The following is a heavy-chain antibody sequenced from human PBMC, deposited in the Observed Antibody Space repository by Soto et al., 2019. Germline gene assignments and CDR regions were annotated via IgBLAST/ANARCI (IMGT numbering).Heavy chain of an antibody. Sequence: QVQLQESGPGLVKPSQTLSLTCTVSGGSISSGDYYWSWIRQPPGKGLEWIGYIYYSGSTYYNPSLKSRVTISVDTSKNQFSLKLSSVTAADTAVYYCARDTPTYHDSSGLADIPHYYYDMDVWGQGTTVTVSS. V-gene: IGHV4-30-4*01. CDR2: IYYSGST. CDR1: GGSISSGDYY. J-gene: IGHJ6*02. D-gene: IGHD3-22*01. CDR3: ARDTPTYHDSSGLADIPHYYYDMDV.